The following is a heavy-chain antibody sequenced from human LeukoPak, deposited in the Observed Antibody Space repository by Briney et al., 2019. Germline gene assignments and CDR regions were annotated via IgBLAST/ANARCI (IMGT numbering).Heavy chain of an antibody. V-gene: IGHV1-18*01. D-gene: IGHD1-26*01. CDR1: GYTFTTYG. J-gene: IGHJ4*02. Sequence: GASVKVSCKASGYTFTTYGISWVRQAPGQGLEWMAWITPYNGHTNYARKFQGRVTMTTDTSTSTAYMELRSLRFDDTAVYYCARGDHSGSYLIDYWGQGTLVTVSS. CDR2: ITPYNGHT. CDR3: ARGDHSGSYLIDY.